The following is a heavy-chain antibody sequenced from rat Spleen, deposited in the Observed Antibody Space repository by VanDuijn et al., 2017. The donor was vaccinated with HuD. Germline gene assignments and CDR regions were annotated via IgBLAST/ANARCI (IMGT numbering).Heavy chain of an antibody. CDR3: ARRAYYTYWYFDF. J-gene: IGHJ1*01. Sequence: EVQLVESGGGLVQPGRSMKLSCAASGFIFSNYDMAWVRQAPKKGLEWVAYISFDGGSTYYRDSVKGRFTISRDNAKSTLYLQMDSLRSEDTATYYCARRAYYTYWYFDFWGPGTMVTVSS. V-gene: IGHV5-25*01. CDR1: GFIFSNYD. D-gene: IGHD1-1*01. CDR2: ISFDGGST.